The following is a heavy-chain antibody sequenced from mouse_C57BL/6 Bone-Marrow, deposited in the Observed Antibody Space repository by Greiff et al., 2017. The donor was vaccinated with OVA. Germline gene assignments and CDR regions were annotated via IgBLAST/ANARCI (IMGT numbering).Heavy chain of an antibody. J-gene: IGHJ2*01. CDR1: GYTFTSYG. Sequence: QVQLKESGAELARPGASVKLSCKASGYTFTSYGISWVKQRTGQGLEWIGEIYPRSGNTYYNEKFKGKATLTADKSSSTAYMELRSLTSEDAAVYFCARGDYYFDYWGQGTTLTVSS. CDR3: ARGDYYFDY. CDR2: IYPRSGNT. V-gene: IGHV1-81*01.